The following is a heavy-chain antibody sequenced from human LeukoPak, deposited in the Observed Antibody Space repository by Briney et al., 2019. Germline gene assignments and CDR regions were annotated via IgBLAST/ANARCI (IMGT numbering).Heavy chain of an antibody. CDR2: ISSFSGTS. Sequence: PGGSLRLSCAASGFTFSSYSMNWVRQAPGKGLEWVSYISSFSGTSNYADSVKGRFTISRDNAKNSLYLQMNSLRAEDMAVYYCARDQGGSSSSWGKGPLVTVS. CDR3: ARDQGGSSSS. CDR1: GFTFSSYS. D-gene: IGHD1-26*01. V-gene: IGHV3-48*01. J-gene: IGHJ5*02.